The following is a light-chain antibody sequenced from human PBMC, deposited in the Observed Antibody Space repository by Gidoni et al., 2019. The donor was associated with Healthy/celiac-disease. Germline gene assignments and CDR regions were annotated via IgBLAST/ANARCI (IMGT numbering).Light chain of an antibody. V-gene: IGLV2-11*01. CDR1: SSDVGGYNY. CDR2: DVS. CDR3: CSYAGSYKGVV. Sequence: QSALTQPRSVSGSPGQSVTISCTGTSSDVGGYNYVSWYQQHPGKAPKLMIYDVSKRPSGVPDRFSGSKSGNTASLTISWLQAEDEADYYCCSYAGSYKGVVFGGGTKLTVL. J-gene: IGLJ2*01.